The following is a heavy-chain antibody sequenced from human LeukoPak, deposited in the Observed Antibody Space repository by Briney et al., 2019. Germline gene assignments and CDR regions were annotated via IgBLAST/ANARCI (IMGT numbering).Heavy chain of an antibody. J-gene: IGHJ6*03. D-gene: IGHD3-3*01. V-gene: IGHV1-2*02. CDR1: GYTFTGYY. CDR3: ARGGTSYSDFWSGYYLYYYYYYMDV. Sequence: GASVKVSCKASGYTFTGYYTHWVRQAPGQGLEWMGWINPNSGGTNYAQKFQGRVTMTRDTSISTAYMELSSLRSEDTAVYYCARGGTSYSDFWSGYYLYYYYYYMDVWGKGTTVTVSS. CDR2: INPNSGGT.